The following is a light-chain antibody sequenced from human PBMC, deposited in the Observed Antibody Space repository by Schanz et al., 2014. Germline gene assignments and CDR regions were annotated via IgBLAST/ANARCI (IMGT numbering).Light chain of an antibody. V-gene: IGKV4-1*01. J-gene: IGKJ1*01. Sequence: DIVMTQSPDSLAVSLGERATINCKSSQSVLYSSNNKNYLAWYQQKPGQPPKLLIYWASTRESGVPDRFSGSGSGTDFTLTISSLQAEDVAVYYCQQYFITPLTFGQGTEVEIK. CDR1: QSVLYSSNNKNY. CDR3: QQYFITPLT. CDR2: WAS.